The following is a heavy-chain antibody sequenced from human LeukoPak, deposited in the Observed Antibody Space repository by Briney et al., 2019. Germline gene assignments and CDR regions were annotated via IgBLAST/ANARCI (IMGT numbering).Heavy chain of an antibody. CDR3: ARDAFGARGIGGGLDI. D-gene: IGHD3-10*01. CDR1: GFTFNGYT. CDR2: IWYDGSNK. J-gene: IGHJ3*02. Sequence: GGSLRLSCVASGFTFNGYTMHWVRQAPGKGLEWVATIWYDGSNKYYADSVKGRFTISRDNSKNTLFLQMNSLRAEDTAVYYCARDAFGARGIGGGLDIWGQGTMVIVSS. V-gene: IGHV3-33*01.